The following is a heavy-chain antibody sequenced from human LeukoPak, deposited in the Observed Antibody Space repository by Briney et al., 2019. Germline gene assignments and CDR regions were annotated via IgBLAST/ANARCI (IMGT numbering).Heavy chain of an antibody. CDR1: GGSISSGAYY. CDR3: ARGRWLQSPFDY. Sequence: SETLSLTCTVSGGSISSGAYYWGWIRQHLGKGLEWIGYIFYSGSTYYNPSLKSRVTISVDTSKNQFSLKLTSVTAADTAVYYCARGRWLQSPFDYWGQGTLVTVSS. CDR2: IFYSGST. J-gene: IGHJ4*02. V-gene: IGHV4-31*03. D-gene: IGHD5-24*01.